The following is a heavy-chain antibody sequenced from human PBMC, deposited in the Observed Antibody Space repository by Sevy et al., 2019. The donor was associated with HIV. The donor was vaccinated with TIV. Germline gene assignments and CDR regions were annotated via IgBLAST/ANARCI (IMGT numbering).Heavy chain of an antibody. J-gene: IGHJ5*02. D-gene: IGHD3-22*01. CDR3: ARGGDSRPFDP. CDR2: ISGSSTYK. V-gene: IGHV3-21*01. Sequence: GGSLRLSCAASGFTFSRYSMNWVRQAPGKGLEWVSSISGSSTYKYYADLLRGRFTISRDNAKNSLYLQMNSLRAEDTAVYYCARGGDSRPFDPWGQGTLVTVSS. CDR1: GFTFSRYS.